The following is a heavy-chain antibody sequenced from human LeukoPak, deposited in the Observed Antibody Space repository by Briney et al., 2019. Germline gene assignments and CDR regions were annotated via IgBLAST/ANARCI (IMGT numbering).Heavy chain of an antibody. D-gene: IGHD2-2*01. Sequence: GGSLRLSCAASGFTFSSYWMSWVRQAPGKGLEWVANIKQDGSEKYYVDSVKGRFTISRDNAKNSLYLQMNSLRAEDTAVYYCARIARYTSCSFDPWGQGTLVTVSS. CDR3: ARIARYTSCSFDP. CDR2: IKQDGSEK. V-gene: IGHV3-7*01. CDR1: GFTFSSYW. J-gene: IGHJ5*02.